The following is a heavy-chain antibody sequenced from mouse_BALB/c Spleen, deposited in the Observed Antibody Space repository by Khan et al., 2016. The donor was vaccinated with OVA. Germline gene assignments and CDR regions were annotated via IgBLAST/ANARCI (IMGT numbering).Heavy chain of an antibody. CDR3: ARGDGYYGYFDC. Sequence: QVQLQQSGPELVKPGASVKMSCKASGYTFTYYVITWVKQRTGQGLEWIGEIYPGSDNAYYNERFKGKATLTADKSSNTTNMQLSSLTSEDSAVYICARGDGYYGYFDCWGQGTTLTVSA. J-gene: IGHJ2*01. D-gene: IGHD2-3*01. V-gene: IGHV1-81*01. CDR1: GYTFTYYV. CDR2: IYPGSDNA.